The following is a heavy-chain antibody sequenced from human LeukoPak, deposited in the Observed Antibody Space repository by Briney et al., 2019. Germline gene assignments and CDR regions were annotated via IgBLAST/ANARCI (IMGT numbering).Heavy chain of an antibody. V-gene: IGHV4-38-2*02. D-gene: IGHD4-17*01. J-gene: IGHJ4*02. CDR3: ARGSHYGDYGY. CDR1: GYSISSAYY. CDR2: FHYSGST. Sequence: NPSETLSLTCTVSGYSISSAYYWGWIRQPPGKGLEWIGSFHYSGSTYYNPSLKSRVTISVDTSKNQSSLKLTSVTAADTAVYYCARGSHYGDYGYWGQGTPVTVSS.